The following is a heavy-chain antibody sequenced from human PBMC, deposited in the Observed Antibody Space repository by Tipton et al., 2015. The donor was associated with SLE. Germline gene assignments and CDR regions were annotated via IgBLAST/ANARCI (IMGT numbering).Heavy chain of an antibody. CDR1: GFTFSTHA. CDR3: AKESCSGGSCHYAYFDY. J-gene: IGHJ4*02. D-gene: IGHD2-15*01. Sequence: SLRLSCAASGFTFSTHAMSWVRQAPGKGLEWVSAILGSGGSIWYTDSVKGRFTISRDNSKNTLYLQMNSLRAEDTAVYYCAKESCSGGSCHYAYFDYWGQGTLVTVSS. V-gene: IGHV3-23*01. CDR2: ILGSGGSI.